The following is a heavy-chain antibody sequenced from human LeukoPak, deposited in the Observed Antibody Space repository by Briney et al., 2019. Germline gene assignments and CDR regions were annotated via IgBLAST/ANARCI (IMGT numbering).Heavy chain of an antibody. CDR2: ISAYNGNT. CDR3: ARDQDSYSGIYHGGWY. CDR1: GYTFANYG. V-gene: IGHV1-18*01. D-gene: IGHD1-26*01. Sequence: GASVKVSCKASGYTFANYGIIWVRQAPGQGLEWMGWISAYNGNTNYAQKFQGRVTMTTDTSTSTAYMELRSLISDDTAVYYCARDQDSYSGIYHGGWYWGQGTPVTVSS. J-gene: IGHJ4*02.